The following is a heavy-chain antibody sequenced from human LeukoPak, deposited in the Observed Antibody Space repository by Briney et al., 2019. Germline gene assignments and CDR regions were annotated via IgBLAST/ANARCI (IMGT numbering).Heavy chain of an antibody. Sequence: GASVKVSCKASGYTFTSYGISWVRQAPGQGLEWMGWISAYNGNTNYAQKLQGRVTMTTDTSTSTAYMELRSLSSDDTAVYYCARDPRTYYYDSSGPKRMFDYWGQGTLVTVSS. CDR2: ISAYNGNT. D-gene: IGHD3-22*01. J-gene: IGHJ4*02. CDR3: ARDPRTYYYDSSGPKRMFDY. V-gene: IGHV1-18*01. CDR1: GYTFTSYG.